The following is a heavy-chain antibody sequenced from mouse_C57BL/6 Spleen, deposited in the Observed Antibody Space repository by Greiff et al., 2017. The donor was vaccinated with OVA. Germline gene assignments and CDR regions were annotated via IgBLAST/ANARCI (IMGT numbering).Heavy chain of an antibody. CDR1: GYTFTSYW. D-gene: IGHD1-1*01. CDR3: ARWDYYGSSYGYFDY. CDR2: IDPSDSYT. V-gene: IGHV1-69*01. Sequence: QVQLQQSGAELVMPGASVKLSCKASGYTFTSYWMHWVKQRPGQGLEWIGEIDPSDSYTNYNQKFKGKSTLTVDKSSSTAYMQLSSLTSEDSAVDYCARWDYYGSSYGYFDYWGQGTTLTVSS. J-gene: IGHJ2*01.